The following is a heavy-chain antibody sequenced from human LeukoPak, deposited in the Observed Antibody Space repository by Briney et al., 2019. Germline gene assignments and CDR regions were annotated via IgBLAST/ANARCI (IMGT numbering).Heavy chain of an antibody. CDR3: ARGDSMELRSNAFDI. CDR2: FHNSGTS. D-gene: IGHD1-26*01. V-gene: IGHV4-59*12. CDR1: DDSISDYY. Sequence: SETLSLTCTVSDDSISDYYRGWIRQPPGKGLEWIGYFHNSGTSTYNPSLKSRVTISVDRSKNQFSLKLSSVTAADTAVYYCARGDSMELRSNAFDIWGQGTMVTVSS. J-gene: IGHJ3*02.